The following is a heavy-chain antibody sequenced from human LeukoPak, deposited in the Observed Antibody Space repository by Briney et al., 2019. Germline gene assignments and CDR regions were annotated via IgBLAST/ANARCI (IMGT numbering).Heavy chain of an antibody. CDR2: ISSTSTII. J-gene: IGHJ6*03. CDR1: RFTFSDSS. V-gene: IGHV3-48*04. Sequence: PGGSLRLSCAASRFTFSDSSMNWVRQAPGKGLEWVSYISSTSTIIYYADSVKGRFTISRDNAKNSLYLQMNSLRAEDTAVYYCARDALDIVVVVAATPYYYYYIDVWGKGTTVTISS. CDR3: ARDALDIVVVVAATPYYYYYIDV. D-gene: IGHD2-15*01.